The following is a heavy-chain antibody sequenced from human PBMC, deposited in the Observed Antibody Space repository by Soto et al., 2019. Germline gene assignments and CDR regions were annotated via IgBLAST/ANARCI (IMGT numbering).Heavy chain of an antibody. J-gene: IGHJ6*02. V-gene: IGHV3-21*01. CDR3: ARAKQLVGMDV. CDR1: GFTFSSYT. D-gene: IGHD6-6*01. CDR2: ISSSSTYI. Sequence: EVQLLESGGGLVQPGGSLRLSCAASGFTFSSYTLNWVRQAPGKGLEWVSSISSSSTYIYYTDSVKGRFTISRDNAKNSLYLQMNSLRAEDTAVYYCARAKQLVGMDVWGQGTTVTVSS.